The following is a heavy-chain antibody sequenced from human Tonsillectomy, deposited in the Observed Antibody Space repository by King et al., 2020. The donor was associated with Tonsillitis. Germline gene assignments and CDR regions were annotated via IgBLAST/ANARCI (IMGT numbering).Heavy chain of an antibody. CDR3: SRRVGAKEAFDI. CDR1: GYTFTGHY. J-gene: IGHJ3*02. D-gene: IGHD1-26*01. V-gene: IGHV1-2*02. CDR2: INPNSGGT. Sequence: QLVQSGAEVKKPGASVKVSCKASGYTFTGHYMHWVRQAPGQGLEWMGWINPNSGGTNYAQKFQGRVTMTRDTSISTAYMELTRLRSDDTAVYFCSRRVGAKEAFDIWGQGTMVTVSS.